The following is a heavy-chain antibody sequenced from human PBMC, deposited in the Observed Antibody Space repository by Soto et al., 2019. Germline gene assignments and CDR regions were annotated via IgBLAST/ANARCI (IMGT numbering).Heavy chain of an antibody. CDR2: ISGSGGST. CDR1: GFTFSSYA. V-gene: IGHV3-23*04. CDR3: AKDGIAARLFGSYFDY. Sequence: EVQLVESGGGLVQPGGSLRLSCAASGFTFSSYAMSWVRQAPGKGLEWVSAISGSGGSTYYADSVKGRFTISRDNSKNTLYLQMNSLRAEDTAVYYCAKDGIAARLFGSYFDYWGQGTLVTVSS. D-gene: IGHD6-6*01. J-gene: IGHJ4*02.